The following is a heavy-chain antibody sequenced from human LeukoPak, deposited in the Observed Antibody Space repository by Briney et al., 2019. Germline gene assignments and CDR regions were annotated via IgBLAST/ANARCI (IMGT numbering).Heavy chain of an antibody. J-gene: IGHJ3*02. V-gene: IGHV3-30-3*01. CDR3: AREHRTIFGVAHLDAFDI. CDR1: GFTFSSYA. CDR2: ISYDGSNK. D-gene: IGHD3-3*01. Sequence: GGSLRLSCAASGFTFSSYAMHWVRQAPGRGLEWVAVISYDGSNKCYADSVKGRFTISRDNSKNTLYLQMNSLRAEDTAVYYCAREHRTIFGVAHLDAFDIWGQGTMVTVSS.